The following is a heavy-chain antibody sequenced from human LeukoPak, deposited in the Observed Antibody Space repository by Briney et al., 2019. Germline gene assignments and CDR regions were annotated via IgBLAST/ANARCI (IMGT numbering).Heavy chain of an antibody. CDR2: IYSGGST. CDR3: ARDTRSSGNYYLDY. CDR1: GLTVISNY. J-gene: IGHJ4*02. Sequence: PGGSLRISCAASGLTVISNYMSWVRPASGKGLEWVSVIYSGGSTYYANSVKGRFTISRDNSKNTLYLQMNRLRAEETAVYYCARDTRSSGNYYLDYWGQRTLVTVSS. D-gene: IGHD1-26*01. V-gene: IGHV3-53*01.